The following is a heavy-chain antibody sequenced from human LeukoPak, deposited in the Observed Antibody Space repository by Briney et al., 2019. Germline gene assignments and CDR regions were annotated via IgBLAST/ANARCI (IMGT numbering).Heavy chain of an antibody. CDR1: RGTFSSYA. CDR2: IIPIFGTA. CDR3: ARGFREDGSLNY. V-gene: IGHV1-69*01. Sequence: SVKVSCKPSRGTFSSYAISWVRQAPRQGREWMGGIIPIFGTANNAQKFPGRVTINADESTSTAYMELSSLRSEDTAVYYCARGFREDGSLNYWGQGTLVTVSS. D-gene: IGHD5-24*01. J-gene: IGHJ4*02.